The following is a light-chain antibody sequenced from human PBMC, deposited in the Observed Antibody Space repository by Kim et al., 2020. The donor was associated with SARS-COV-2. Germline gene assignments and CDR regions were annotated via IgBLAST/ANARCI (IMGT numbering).Light chain of an antibody. CDR1: SSNIGKTT. CDR3: AAWDDSLSGQRV. V-gene: IGLV1-44*01. CDR2: DTN. J-gene: IGLJ3*02. Sequence: RVTISCSGSSSNIGKTTVNWYQQVPGKAPKLLIFDTNQRPSGVPDRFSASKSGTSASLAISGLQSEDEADYYCAAWDDSLSGQRVFGGGTKLTVL.